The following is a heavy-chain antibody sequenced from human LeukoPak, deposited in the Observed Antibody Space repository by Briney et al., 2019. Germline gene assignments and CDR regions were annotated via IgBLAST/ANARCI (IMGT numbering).Heavy chain of an antibody. CDR1: GYTFTGYY. CDR2: INPNSGGT. J-gene: IGHJ5*02. Sequence: ASVKVSCKASGYTFTGYYMHWVRQAPGQGLEWMGWINPNSGGTNYAQKFQGRVTMTRDTSISTAYMELSRLRSDDTAVYYCARVTSWFGEPNWFDPWGQGTLVTVSS. V-gene: IGHV1-2*02. CDR3: ARVTSWFGEPNWFDP. D-gene: IGHD3-10*01.